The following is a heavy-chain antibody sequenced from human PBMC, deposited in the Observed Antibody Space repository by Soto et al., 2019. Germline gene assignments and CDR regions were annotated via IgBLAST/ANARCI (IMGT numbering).Heavy chain of an antibody. CDR2: INGDASTI. J-gene: IGHJ3*02. CDR1: GFTFSPFW. Sequence: GGSLRLSCAASGFTFSPFWMHWVRQAPGKGLVWVSHINGDASTIVYADSVKGRFTVSRDNAKNTLYLQLNSLRVEDTAVYFCVRDRGFPDAFDIWGQGTMVTVSS. CDR3: VRDRGFPDAFDI. D-gene: IGHD3-10*01. V-gene: IGHV3-74*01.